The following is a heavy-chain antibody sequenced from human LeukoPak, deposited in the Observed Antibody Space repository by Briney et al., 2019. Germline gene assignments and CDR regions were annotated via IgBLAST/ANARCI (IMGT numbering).Heavy chain of an antibody. CDR1: RFMFSGYA. D-gene: IGHD3-10*01. CDR2: VSSNGGGT. V-gene: IGHV3-64D*06. Sequence: GGSLRLSCSASRFMFSGYAVHWVRQVPGKGLEYVSAVSSNGGGTYYTDSVKGRFTISRDNSKNTVYLQMSTLRPEDTAVYYCVRDSNLPPSPELWFGESLLRWGQGSLVTVSS. CDR3: VRDSNLPPSPELWFGESLLR. J-gene: IGHJ4*02.